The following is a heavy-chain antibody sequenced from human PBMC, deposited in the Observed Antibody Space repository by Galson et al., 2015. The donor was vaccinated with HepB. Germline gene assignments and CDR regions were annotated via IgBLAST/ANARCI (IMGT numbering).Heavy chain of an antibody. CDR3: AKEWRAYCGGDCYGFDY. V-gene: IGHV3-30*18. CDR1: GFTFSSYG. D-gene: IGHD2-21*02. Sequence: SLRLSCAASGFTFSSYGMHWVRQAPGKGLEWVAVISYDGSNKYYADSVKGRFTISRDNSKNTLYLQMNSLRAEDTAVYYCAKEWRAYCGGDCYGFDYWGQGTLVTVSS. J-gene: IGHJ4*02. CDR2: ISYDGSNK.